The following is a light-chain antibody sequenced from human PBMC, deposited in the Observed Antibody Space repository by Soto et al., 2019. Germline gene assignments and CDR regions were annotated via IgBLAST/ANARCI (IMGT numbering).Light chain of an antibody. CDR2: GAS. V-gene: IGKV3-15*01. J-gene: IGKJ5*01. Sequence: EIVMTQSQATLSVSPGERATLSCRASQSVSSNLAWYQQKPGQAPRLLIYGASTRATGIPARFSGSGSGTEFTLTISSLQSEDFAVYYCQQYKNWPPITFGQGTRLAIK. CDR1: QSVSSN. CDR3: QQYKNWPPIT.